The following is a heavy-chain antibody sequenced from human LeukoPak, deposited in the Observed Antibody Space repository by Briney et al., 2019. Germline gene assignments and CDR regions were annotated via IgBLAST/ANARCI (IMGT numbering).Heavy chain of an antibody. CDR1: GYTFNSYG. V-gene: IGHV1-18*01. J-gene: IGHJ6*02. D-gene: IGHD3-10*01. CDR2: ISAYNGNT. Sequence: ASVKVSCKASGYTFNSYGISWVRQAPGQGLEWMGWISAYNGNTNYAQKLQGRVTMTTDTSTSTAYMELRSLRSDDTAVYYCARDWGVFITMVRGAPPGRGPPYFYGMDVWGQGTTVTVSS. CDR3: ARDWGVFITMVRGAPPGRGPPYFYGMDV.